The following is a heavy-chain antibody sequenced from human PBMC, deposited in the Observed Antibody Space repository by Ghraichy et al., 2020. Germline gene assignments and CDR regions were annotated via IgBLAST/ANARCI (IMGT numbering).Heavy chain of an antibody. V-gene: IGHV3-74*01. D-gene: IGHD1-14*01. CDR3: VRPYKDGLRHFDY. J-gene: IGHJ4*02. CDR1: GFSFTDYW. CDR2: LNIDGTPV. Sequence: GGSLRLSCAASGFSFTDYWMHWVRQTPGRGLEWVSHLNIDGTPVNYAVSVTGRFTISRDNAKNTMYLQMIRLTVEDTAVYYCVRPYKDGLRHFDYWGQGTLVTVSS.